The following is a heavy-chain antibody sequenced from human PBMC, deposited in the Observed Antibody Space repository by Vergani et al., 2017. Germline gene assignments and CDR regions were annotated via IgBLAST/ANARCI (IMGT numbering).Heavy chain of an antibody. CDR3: AKDRSKGSSWYGYYYYYGMDV. J-gene: IGHJ6*02. CDR1: GFTFSSYA. D-gene: IGHD6-13*01. V-gene: IGHV3-23*01. CDR2: ISGSGGST. Sequence: EVQLLESGGGLVQPGGSLRLSCAASGFTFSSYAMSWVRQAPGKGLEWVSAISGSGGSTYYADSVKGRFTISRDNSKNTLYLQMNSLRAEDTAVYYCAKDRSKGSSWYGYYYYYGMDVWGQGTTVTVSS.